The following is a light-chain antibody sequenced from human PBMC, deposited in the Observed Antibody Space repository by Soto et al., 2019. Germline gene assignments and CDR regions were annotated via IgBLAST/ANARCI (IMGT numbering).Light chain of an antibody. V-gene: IGKV3-15*01. CDR1: QSVSSN. CDR3: QQYDNWLRT. CDR2: GAS. J-gene: IGKJ2*01. Sequence: EIVMTQSPATLSVSPGERATLSCRASQSVSSNLAWYQQKPGQAPRLLIYGASTRATGIPERFSGIGSGTEVTLTIISLQSEDLEVYYCQQYDNWLRTFGQGTKLQIK.